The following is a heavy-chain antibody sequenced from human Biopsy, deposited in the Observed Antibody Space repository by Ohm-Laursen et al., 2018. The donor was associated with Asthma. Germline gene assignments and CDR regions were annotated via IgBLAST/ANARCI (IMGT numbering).Heavy chain of an antibody. CDR1: GFTFGDYW. V-gene: IGHV3-7*01. CDR2: IKHDGTEK. Sequence: SLRLSCSASGFTFGDYWTSWVRQVPGKGLEWVANIKHDGTEKNHVDSLKGRFTISRDNAKNTLYLQMNSLRAEDTAVYYCAKARIHHFYDSSGYYQHDWGQGTLVTVSS. CDR3: AKARIHHFYDSSGYYQHD. D-gene: IGHD3-22*01. J-gene: IGHJ4*02.